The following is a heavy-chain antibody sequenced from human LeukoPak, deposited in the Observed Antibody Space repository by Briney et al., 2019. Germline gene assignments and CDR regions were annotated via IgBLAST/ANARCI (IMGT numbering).Heavy chain of an antibody. V-gene: IGHV3-7*01. J-gene: IGHJ5*02. CDR2: IKQDGSEK. Sequence: GGSLRLSCAASGFTFSSYWMSWVRQAPGKGLEWVANIKQDGSEKYYVDSVKGRFTISRDNAKNSLYLQMNSLRVEDTAVYYCVRVLGDYYDSSGYYPDNWFDPWGQGTLVTVSS. D-gene: IGHD3-22*01. CDR3: VRVLGDYYDSSGYYPDNWFDP. CDR1: GFTFSSYW.